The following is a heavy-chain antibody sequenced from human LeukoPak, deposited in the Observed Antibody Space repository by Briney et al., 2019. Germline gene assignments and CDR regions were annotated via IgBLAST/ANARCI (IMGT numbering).Heavy chain of an antibody. J-gene: IGHJ4*02. CDR1: GFTFSSYS. Sequence: GGSLRLSCAASGFTFSSYSMNWVRQAPGKGLEWVSSISSSSSYIYYADPVKGRFTISRDNAKNSPYLQMNSLRAEDTAVYYCARAVVVINGIDYWGQGTLVTVSS. CDR2: ISSSSSYI. CDR3: ARAVVVINGIDY. D-gene: IGHD3-22*01. V-gene: IGHV3-21*01.